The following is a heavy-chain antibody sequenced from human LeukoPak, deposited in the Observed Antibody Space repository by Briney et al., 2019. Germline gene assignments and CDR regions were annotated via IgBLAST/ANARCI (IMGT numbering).Heavy chain of an antibody. Sequence: GRSLRLSCAASGLTFDDYAMHWVRQAPGKGLEWVSGISWNSGSIGYADSVKGRFTISRDNAKNTLYLQMNSLRAEDTAVYYCARGYGSGSYGRYIDYWGQGTLVTVSS. CDR3: ARGYGSGSYGRYIDY. D-gene: IGHD3-10*01. V-gene: IGHV3-9*01. CDR2: ISWNSGSI. J-gene: IGHJ4*02. CDR1: GLTFDDYA.